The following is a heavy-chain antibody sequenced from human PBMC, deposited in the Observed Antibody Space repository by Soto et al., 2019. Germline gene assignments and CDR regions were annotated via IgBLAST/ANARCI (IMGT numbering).Heavy chain of an antibody. J-gene: IGHJ3*01. D-gene: IGHD2-15*01. Sequence: PGRSLSLSCAASGFNCSSYIMNWVRQAPGKGREWVSYIIISSTTIYYADSVKGRFTISRDKANNSLCLQINCWRSADTAVAYCARRAAGGYCSGGSCSSSEDWSLDFWARGTMVNVS. CDR1: GFNCSSYI. V-gene: IGHV3-48*01. CDR2: IIISSTTI. CDR3: ARRAAGGYCSGGSCSSSEDWSLDF.